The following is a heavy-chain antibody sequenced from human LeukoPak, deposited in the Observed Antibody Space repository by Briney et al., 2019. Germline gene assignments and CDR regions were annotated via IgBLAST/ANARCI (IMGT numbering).Heavy chain of an antibody. CDR1: GGSISSYY. J-gene: IGHJ6*03. D-gene: IGHD5-24*01. CDR2: IYYSGST. V-gene: IGHV4-59*01. Sequence: SETLSLTCTVSGGSISSYYWSWIRQPPGKGLEWIGYIYYSGSTNYNPSLKSRVTISVDTSKNQFSLKLSSVTAADTAVYYCARGGDGYNNYYYYYMDVWGKGTTVTVSS. CDR3: ARGGDGYNNYYYYYMDV.